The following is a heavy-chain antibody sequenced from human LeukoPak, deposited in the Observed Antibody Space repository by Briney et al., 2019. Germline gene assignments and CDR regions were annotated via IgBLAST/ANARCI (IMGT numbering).Heavy chain of an antibody. CDR1: GGTFSSYA. CDR3: ARLAHYYGSGSYYNYFDY. CDR2: IIPIFGTA. Sequence: SVTVSCKASGGTFSSYAISWVRQAPGQGLEWMGGIIPIFGTANYAQKFQGRVTITADKSTSTAYMELSSLRSEDTAVYYCARLAHYYGSGSYYNYFDYWGRGTLVTVSS. D-gene: IGHD3-10*01. J-gene: IGHJ4*02. V-gene: IGHV1-69*06.